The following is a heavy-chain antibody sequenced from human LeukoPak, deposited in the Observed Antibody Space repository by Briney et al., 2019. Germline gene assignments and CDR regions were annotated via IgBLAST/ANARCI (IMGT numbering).Heavy chain of an antibody. J-gene: IGHJ4*02. CDR2: INPSGGST. CDR1: GYSFTSYH. CDR3: ATRGGYSSGWAY. V-gene: IGHV1-46*01. Sequence: ASVKVSCKASGYSFTSYHMHWVRQAPRQGLEWMGIINPSGGSTSYAQKFQGRVTMTRDTSTSTVYMELSSLRSEDTAVYYCATRGGYSSGWAYWGQGTLVTVSS. D-gene: IGHD6-19*01.